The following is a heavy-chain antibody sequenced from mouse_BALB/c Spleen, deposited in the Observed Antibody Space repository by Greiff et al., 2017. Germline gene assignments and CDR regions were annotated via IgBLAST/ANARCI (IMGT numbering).Heavy chain of an antibody. CDR2: IYPGDGDT. V-gene: IGHV1-87*01. CDR1: GYTFTSYW. CDR3: AREEEGYFDV. Sequence: QVQLQQSGAELARPGASVKLSCKASGYTFTSYWMQWVKQRPGQGLEWIGAIYPGDGDTRYTQKFKGKATLTADKSSSTAYMQLSSLASEDSAVYYCAREEEGYFDVWGAGTTVTVSS. J-gene: IGHJ1*01.